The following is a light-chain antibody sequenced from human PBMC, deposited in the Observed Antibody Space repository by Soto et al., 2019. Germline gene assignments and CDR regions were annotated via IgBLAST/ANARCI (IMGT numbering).Light chain of an antibody. CDR2: GAS. V-gene: IGKV3-20*01. J-gene: IGKJ1*01. CDR3: QQYGSSSWT. CDR1: QSVSSSY. Sequence: EIVLTQSPGTLSLSPGARATLSCRASQSVSSSYLAWYQQKPGQAPRLLIYGASSRATGIPDRFSGSGSGTDFTLTINRLEPEDFAVYYCQQYGSSSWTFGQGTKVESK.